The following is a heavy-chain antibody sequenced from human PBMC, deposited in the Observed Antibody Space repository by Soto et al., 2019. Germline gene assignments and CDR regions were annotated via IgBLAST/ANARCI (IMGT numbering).Heavy chain of an antibody. Sequence: SETLSLTCTVSGGSISSYYWSWIRQPPGKGLEWIGYIYYSGSTNYNPSLKSRVTISVDASKNQFSLKLSSVTAADTAVYYCARATGIAVAGGGFDYWGQGTLVTVS. J-gene: IGHJ4*02. V-gene: IGHV4-59*01. CDR1: GGSISSYY. CDR3: ARATGIAVAGGGFDY. D-gene: IGHD6-19*01. CDR2: IYYSGST.